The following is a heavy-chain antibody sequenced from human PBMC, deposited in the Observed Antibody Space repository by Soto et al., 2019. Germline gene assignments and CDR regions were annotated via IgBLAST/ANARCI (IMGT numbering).Heavy chain of an antibody. CDR1: GYGFASYW. CDR3: ARTRSFTLGFYYDGMDV. V-gene: IGHV5-51*01. J-gene: IGHJ6*02. D-gene: IGHD6-6*01. CDR2: IYPGDSDT. Sequence: GGSLRLSCQGSGYGFASYWIGWVRQMPGKDLEWMGIIYPGDSDTRYSPSFQGQVTISADKSLRTAYLQWTSLKASDTALYYCARTRSFTLGFYYDGMDVWGQGTTVTVSS.